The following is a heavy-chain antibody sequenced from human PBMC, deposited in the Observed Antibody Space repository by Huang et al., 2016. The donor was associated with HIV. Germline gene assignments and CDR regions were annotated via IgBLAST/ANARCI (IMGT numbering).Heavy chain of an antibody. CDR1: GFTFSDYY. D-gene: IGHD3-10*01. V-gene: IGHV3-11*01. Sequence: QVQLVESGGGLVKPGGSLRFSFAASGFTFSDYYMSWIRQNPGNGLEWISYISSSDNSIYYADSVKGRFTISRDDAKNSLYLQMNSLRADDTAVYYCARRSAFYRLDYWGQGTLVTVSS. J-gene: IGHJ4*02. CDR2: ISSSDNSI. CDR3: ARRSAFYRLDY.